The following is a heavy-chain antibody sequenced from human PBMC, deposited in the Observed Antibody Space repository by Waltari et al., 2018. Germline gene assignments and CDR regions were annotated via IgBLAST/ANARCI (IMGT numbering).Heavy chain of an antibody. CDR2: INHSGRT. D-gene: IGHD3-3*01. V-gene: IGHV4-34*01. Sequence: QVQLQQWGAGLLKPSETLSLTCAVYGGSFSGYYWSWIRQPPGKGLEWIGEINHSGRTNDNPALKSRGTISVDTSKNQFSLKLSSVTAADTAVYYCARIRYDFWSGYYRGDNWFDPWGQGTLVTVSS. CDR1: GGSFSGYY. CDR3: ARIRYDFWSGYYRGDNWFDP. J-gene: IGHJ5*02.